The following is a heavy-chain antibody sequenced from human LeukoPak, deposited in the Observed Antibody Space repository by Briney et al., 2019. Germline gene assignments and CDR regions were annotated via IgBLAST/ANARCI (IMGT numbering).Heavy chain of an antibody. V-gene: IGHV3-74*03. Sequence: GGSLRLSCIASGFTFRDYWMHWVRQVPGKGLVWVSFIKTDGTTTAYADSVKSRFSISRDNAKSTLYLQMNSLRVEDTGIYYCAKNSGPGVNYFDPWGQGTLVTVSS. CDR1: GFTFRDYW. J-gene: IGHJ5*02. D-gene: IGHD1-7*01. CDR3: AKNSGPGVNYFDP. CDR2: IKTDGTTT.